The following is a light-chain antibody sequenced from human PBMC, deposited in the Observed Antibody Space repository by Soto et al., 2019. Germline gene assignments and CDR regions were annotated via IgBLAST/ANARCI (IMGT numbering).Light chain of an antibody. V-gene: IGKV3-20*01. J-gene: IGKJ1*01. CDR3: QQYGSSPTWT. CDR2: GAS. Sequence: EIVLTQSPGTLSLSPGERATLSCRASRSVSSSYLAWYQQKPGQAPRLLIYGASSRATGIPDRFSGSGSGTDFTLTISRLEPEDFAVYYCQQYGSSPTWTFGQGTKVEIK. CDR1: RSVSSSY.